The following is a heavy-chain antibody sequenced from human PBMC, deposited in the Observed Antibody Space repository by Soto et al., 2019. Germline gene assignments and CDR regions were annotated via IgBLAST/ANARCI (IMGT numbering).Heavy chain of an antibody. CDR2: IYYSGST. V-gene: IGHV4-31*01. J-gene: IGHJ4*02. CDR1: GGSISSGGYY. D-gene: IGHD3-9*01. CDR3: AVSYYDILSGYYSDY. Sequence: QVQLQESGPGLVKPSQTLSLTCTVSGGSISSGGYYWSWIRQHPGKGLEWIGYIYYSGSTYYNPSLQSPVTLSVDTSKNPFSLKLSSVTAADTAVYYCAVSYYDILSGYYSDYWGQGTLVTVSS.